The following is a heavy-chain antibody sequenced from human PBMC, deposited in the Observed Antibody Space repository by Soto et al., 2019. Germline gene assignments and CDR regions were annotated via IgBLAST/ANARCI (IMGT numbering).Heavy chain of an antibody. CDR3: AKESGGTFSFDH. V-gene: IGHV3-43*01. Sequence: GGSLRLSCAASGFTFDDYTMHWVRQAPGKGLEWVSLSSWYGADTFYAGSVKCRFTISRDNTKSSLYLQVNSLITEDTAVYYCAKESGGTFSFDHWGQGVLVTVSS. D-gene: IGHD2-15*01. CDR1: GFTFDDYT. J-gene: IGHJ4*02. CDR2: SSWYGADT.